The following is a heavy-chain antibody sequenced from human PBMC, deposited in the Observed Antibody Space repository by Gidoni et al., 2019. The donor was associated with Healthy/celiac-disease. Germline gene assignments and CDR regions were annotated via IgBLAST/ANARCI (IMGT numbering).Heavy chain of an antibody. J-gene: IGHJ4*02. V-gene: IGHV4-4*07. CDR1: GGSISSYY. CDR2: IYTSGST. Sequence: QVQLQESGPGLVKPSETLSLTCTVSGGSISSYYWSWIRQPAGKGLDWIGRIYTSGSTNYNPSLKSRVTMSVDTSKNQFSLKLSSVTAADTAVYYCARSISSGWHVFFDYWGQGTLVTVSS. D-gene: IGHD6-19*01. CDR3: ARSISSGWHVFFDY.